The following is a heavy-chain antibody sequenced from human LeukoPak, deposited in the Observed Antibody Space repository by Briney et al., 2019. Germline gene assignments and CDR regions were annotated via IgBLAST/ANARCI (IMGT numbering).Heavy chain of an antibody. CDR2: ISGSGGST. CDR1: GFTFSSYA. CDR3: AKVSSGWYPPYYFDY. J-gene: IGHJ4*02. V-gene: IGHV3-23*01. D-gene: IGHD6-19*01. Sequence: GGSLRLSCAASGFTFSSYAMSWVRQAPGKGLEWVSAISGSGGSTCYADSVKGRFTISRDNSKNTLYLQMNSLRAEDTAVYYCAKVSSGWYPPYYFDYWGQGTLVTVSS.